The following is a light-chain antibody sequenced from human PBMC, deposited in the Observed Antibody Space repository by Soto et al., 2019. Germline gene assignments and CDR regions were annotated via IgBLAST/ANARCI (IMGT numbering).Light chain of an antibody. CDR3: QQSYSTLRWT. CDR2: AAS. J-gene: IGKJ1*01. V-gene: IGKV1-39*01. Sequence: DIQMTQSPSSLSASVGDRVTITCRASQSSSTYLNWYQQKPGKAPKLLIYAASSLQTGVPSRFSGSASGTDFTLTITSPQPEDFATYSCQQSYSTLRWTFGQGTKVEIK. CDR1: QSSSTY.